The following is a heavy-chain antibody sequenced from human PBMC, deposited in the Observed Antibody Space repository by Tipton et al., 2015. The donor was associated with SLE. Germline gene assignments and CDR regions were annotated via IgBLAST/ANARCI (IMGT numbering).Heavy chain of an antibody. CDR1: GGSLRGHY. Sequence: TLSLTCSVSGGSLRGHYLSWFRQPPGMRLEWFGYIYFSGSNNYNPSFSGRVTISLDRSTDQVSLHLDAVTAADTAVYYCARESRYYESTSYSDAFDIWGRGTTVVVSS. D-gene: IGHD3-22*01. CDR2: IYFSGSN. V-gene: IGHV4-59*11. J-gene: IGHJ3*02. CDR3: ARESRYYESTSYSDAFDI.